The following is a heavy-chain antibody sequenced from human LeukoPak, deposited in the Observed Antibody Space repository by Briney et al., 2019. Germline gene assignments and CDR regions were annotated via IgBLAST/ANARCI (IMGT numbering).Heavy chain of an antibody. V-gene: IGHV4-38-2*02. CDR3: ARDHSNTGGDY. D-gene: IGHD6-13*01. CDR2: ISHSGST. CDR1: GYCISSGYY. Sequence: SETLSLTCAVSGYCISSGYYWGWIRQPPGKGLEWIGSISHSGSTYYSPSLRSRVTISLDTSKNRFSLKLSSVTAADTAVYYCARDHSNTGGDYWGQGTLITVSS. J-gene: IGHJ4*02.